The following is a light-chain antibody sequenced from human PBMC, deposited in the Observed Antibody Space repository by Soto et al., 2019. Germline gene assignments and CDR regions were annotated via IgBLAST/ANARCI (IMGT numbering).Light chain of an antibody. J-gene: IGKJ2*01. V-gene: IGKV3-20*01. CDR1: QSVSSSY. CDR3: QQYGSSPRYT. CDR2: GAS. Sequence: EIVLTQSPGTLSLSPGERATLSCRASQSVSSSYLAWYQQKPGQAPRLLIYGASSRATGIPDRFSGSGSGTDFPRTISRLEPEDFAVYYCQQYGSSPRYTFGQGTKLEIK.